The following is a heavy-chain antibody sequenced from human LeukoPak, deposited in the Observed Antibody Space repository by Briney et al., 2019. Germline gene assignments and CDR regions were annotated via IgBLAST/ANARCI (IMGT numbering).Heavy chain of an antibody. CDR1: GFTFSSYW. V-gene: IGHV3-7*01. CDR2: IKQDGSEE. J-gene: IGHJ5*02. D-gene: IGHD3-9*01. Sequence: GGSLRLSCAASGFTFSSYWMTWVRQAPGKGLEWVANIKQDGSEEHYVDSVKGRFTISRDNAKNSLYLQMNSLRAEDTAVYYCARVIKSKYYDILTGPIRGEWFDPWGQGTLVTVSS. CDR3: ARVIKSKYYDILTGPIRGEWFDP.